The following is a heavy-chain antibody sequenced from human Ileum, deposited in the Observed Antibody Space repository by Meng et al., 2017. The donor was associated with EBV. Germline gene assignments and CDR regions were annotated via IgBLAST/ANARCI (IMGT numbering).Heavy chain of an antibody. J-gene: IGHJ4*02. CDR2: SGSP. V-gene: IGHV4-30-4*01. Sequence: SGPERRNPSQTLALTAPPPVRSISSGADHGSWIRQPPGKGLEWSRHSGSPSYNPSLRCRLSISVDPAKTQFSLWLDSATAADTAVYYCAIYAEGAGGKGYWGQGTLVTVSS. CDR1: VRSISSGADH. D-gene: IGHD6-13*01. CDR3: AIYAEGAGGKGY.